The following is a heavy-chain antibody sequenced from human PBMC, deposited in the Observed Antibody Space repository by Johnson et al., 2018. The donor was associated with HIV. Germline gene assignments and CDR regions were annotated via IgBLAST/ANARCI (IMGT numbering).Heavy chain of an antibody. V-gene: IGHV3-30*04. CDR3: VTLVVAPPFDI. CDR1: GFTLSSYV. CDR2: MSYDGSDK. D-gene: IGHD2-15*01. J-gene: IGHJ3*02. Sequence: QVQLVESGGGVVQPGRSLRLSCADSGFTLSSYVMHWVRQAPGKGLEWVAVMSYDGSDKYYADSVKGRFTISRDNSKNTLYLQMNSLRAEDTAVYYCVTLVVAPPFDIWGQGTMVTVSS.